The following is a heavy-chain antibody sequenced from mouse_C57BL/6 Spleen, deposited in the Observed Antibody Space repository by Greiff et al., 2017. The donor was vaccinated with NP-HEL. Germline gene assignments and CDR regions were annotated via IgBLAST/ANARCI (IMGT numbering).Heavy chain of an antibody. J-gene: IGHJ3*01. CDR2: INPSNGGT. Sequence: QVQLKQPGTELVKPGASVKLSCKASGYTFTSYWMHWVKQRPGQGLEWIGNINPSNGGTNYNEKFKSKATLTVDKSSSTAYMQLSSLTSEDSAVYYCAREGLDYDFSFAYWGQGTLVTVSA. CDR3: AREGLDYDFSFAY. CDR1: GYTFTSYW. D-gene: IGHD2-4*01. V-gene: IGHV1-53*01.